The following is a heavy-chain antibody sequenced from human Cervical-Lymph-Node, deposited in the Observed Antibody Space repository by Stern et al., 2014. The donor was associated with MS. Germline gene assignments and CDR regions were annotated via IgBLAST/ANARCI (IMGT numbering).Heavy chain of an antibody. CDR2: IFPDDSDT. J-gene: IGHJ4*02. V-gene: IGHV5-51*03. CDR1: GYSFTTFW. D-gene: IGHD6-19*01. CDR3: ARPLGSGWTAGWYY. Sequence: EDQLVESGAEVKKPGESLKISCKGSGYSFTTFWIGWVRQMPGKGLEWMGIIFPDDSDTRYSPSFQGQVNISADKSTDTAYLQWSSLKASDTATYYCARPLGSGWTAGWYYWGQGTRVTVSS.